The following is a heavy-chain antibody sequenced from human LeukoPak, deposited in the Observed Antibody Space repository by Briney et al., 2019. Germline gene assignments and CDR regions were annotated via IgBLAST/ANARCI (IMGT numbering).Heavy chain of an antibody. CDR3: AKDHYYDSSGYYPPEYFQH. CDR1: GFTFSSYA. D-gene: IGHD3-22*01. CDR2: ISGSGGST. V-gene: IGHV3-23*01. Sequence: GGSLRLSCAASGFTFSSYAMSWVRQAPGKGLEWVSAISGSGGSTYYADSVKGRFTISRDNSKNTLYLQMNSLRAEDTAVYYCAKDHYYDSSGYYPPEYFQHWGRGTLVTVSS. J-gene: IGHJ1*01.